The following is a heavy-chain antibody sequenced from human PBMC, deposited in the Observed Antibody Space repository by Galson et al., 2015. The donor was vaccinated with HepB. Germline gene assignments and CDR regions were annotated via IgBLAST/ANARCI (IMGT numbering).Heavy chain of an antibody. CDR2: ISAYNGNT. Sequence: SVKVSCKASGYTFTSYGISWVRQAPGQGLEWMGWISAYNGNTNYAQKLQGRVTMTTDTSTSTAYMELRSLRSDDTAVYYCARASHSSSWGKWVYYYYGMDVWGQGTTVTVSS. D-gene: IGHD6-13*01. CDR1: GYTFTSYG. J-gene: IGHJ6*02. V-gene: IGHV1-18*01. CDR3: ARASHSSSWGKWVYYYYGMDV.